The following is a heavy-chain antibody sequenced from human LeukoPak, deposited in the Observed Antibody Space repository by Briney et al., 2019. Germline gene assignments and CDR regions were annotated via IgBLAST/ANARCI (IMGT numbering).Heavy chain of an antibody. CDR3: ARGGIVGSRTNWFDP. CDR1: GGSFSGHY. CDR2: SNHSGST. V-gene: IGHV4-34*01. J-gene: IGHJ5*02. Sequence: PSETLSLTCAVYGGSFSGHYWSWIRQPPGKGLEWIGESNHSGSTNYNPSLKSRVTISLDTSKSQFSLKLTSVTPADTAVYYCARGGIVGSRTNWFDPWGQGILVTVSS. D-gene: IGHD1-26*01.